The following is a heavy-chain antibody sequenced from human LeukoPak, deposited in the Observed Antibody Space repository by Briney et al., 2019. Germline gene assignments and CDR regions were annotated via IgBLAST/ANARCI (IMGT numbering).Heavy chain of an antibody. CDR2: IKQDGSEK. CDR3: ARVPGDKWELGWFDP. Sequence: PGGSLRLSCAASGFTFSSYWMSWVRQAPGKGLEWVANIKQDGSEKYYVDSVKGRFTISRDNAKNSLYLQMNSLRAEDTAVYYCARVPGDKWELGWFDPWGQGTLVTVSS. CDR1: GFTFSSYW. J-gene: IGHJ5*02. V-gene: IGHV3-7*01. D-gene: IGHD1-26*01.